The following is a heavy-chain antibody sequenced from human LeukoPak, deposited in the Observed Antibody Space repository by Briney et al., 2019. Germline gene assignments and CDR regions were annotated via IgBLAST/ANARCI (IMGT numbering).Heavy chain of an antibody. Sequence: GASVKVSCKASGYTFTSYGIGWVRQAPGQGLEWMGWISAYNGNTNYAQKLQGRVTMTTDTSTSTAYMELRSLRSDDTAVYYCVRGYSDFDTLTEYYFDYWGQGTLVTVSS. CDR1: GYTFTSYG. CDR3: VRGYSDFDTLTEYYFDY. J-gene: IGHJ4*02. CDR2: ISAYNGNT. V-gene: IGHV1-18*01. D-gene: IGHD5-12*01.